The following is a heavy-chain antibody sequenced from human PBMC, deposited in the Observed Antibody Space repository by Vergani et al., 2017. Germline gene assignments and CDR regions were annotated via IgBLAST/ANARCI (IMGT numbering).Heavy chain of an antibody. D-gene: IGHD3-9*01. J-gene: IGHJ4*02. V-gene: IGHV4-59*01. Sequence: QVQLQESGPGLVKPSETLSLTCTVSGGSISSYYWSWIRQPPGKGLEWIGYIYYSGSTNYNPSLKSRVTISVDTSKKQFSLKLSSVTAADTAVYYCAGKTSAYDILTGYYHTHPFDYWGQGTLVTVSS. CDR2: IYYSGST. CDR1: GGSISSYY. CDR3: AGKTSAYDILTGYYHTHPFDY.